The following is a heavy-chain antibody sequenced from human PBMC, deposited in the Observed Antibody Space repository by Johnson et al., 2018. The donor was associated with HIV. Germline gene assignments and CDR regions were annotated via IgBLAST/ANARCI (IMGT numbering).Heavy chain of an antibody. CDR1: GFTFSSYG. CDR2: TYYEGINK. D-gene: IGHD4-17*01. J-gene: IGHJ3*02. V-gene: IGHV3-33*01. Sequence: QVQLVESGGGLVQPGRSLKLSCAASGFTFSSYGMHWVRQAPGKGLEWMALTYYEGINKYYADSVKGRFTISRDNTKNTLYLQRNSLRAEDTAVYYCARDYGDDEVPDAFDIWGQGTMVTVSS. CDR3: ARDYGDDEVPDAFDI.